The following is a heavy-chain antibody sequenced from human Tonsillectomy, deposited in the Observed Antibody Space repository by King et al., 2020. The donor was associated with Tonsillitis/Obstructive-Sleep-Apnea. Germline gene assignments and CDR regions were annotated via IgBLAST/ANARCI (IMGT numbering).Heavy chain of an antibody. CDR1: GGSISSSDW. CDR2: IYHSGST. V-gene: IGHV4-4*02. D-gene: IGHD2-2*01. CDR3: ARVNCSSTSCYVVDY. Sequence: VQLQESAPGLVTPSGTLSLTCAVSGGSISSSDWWSWVRQPPGKGLEWIGEIYHSGSTNYNPSLKSRVTISVDKSKNHFSLKLSSVTAAATAVYYWARVNCSSTSCYVVDYWGQGTLVTVSS. J-gene: IGHJ4*02.